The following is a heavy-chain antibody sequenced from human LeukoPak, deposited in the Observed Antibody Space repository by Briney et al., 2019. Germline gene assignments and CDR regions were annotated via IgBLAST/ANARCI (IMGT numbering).Heavy chain of an antibody. D-gene: IGHD3-10*01. Sequence: GGSLRLSCAASGFTFSSYSMNWVRQAPGKGLEWVSALSGSGGSTYYVDSVKGRFTISRDNSENTLYLQMNSLRAEDTALYYCAKGKTYLDAFDIWGQGTMVTVSS. CDR1: GFTFSSYS. V-gene: IGHV3-23*01. CDR3: AKGKTYLDAFDI. CDR2: LSGSGGST. J-gene: IGHJ3*02.